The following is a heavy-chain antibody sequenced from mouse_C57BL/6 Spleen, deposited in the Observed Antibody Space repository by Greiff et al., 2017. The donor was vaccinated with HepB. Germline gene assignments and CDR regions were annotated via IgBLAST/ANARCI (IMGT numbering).Heavy chain of an antibody. D-gene: IGHD2-1*01. Sequence: EVKLVESGGGLVKPGGSLKLSCAASGFTFSDYGMHWVRQAPEKGLEWVAYIRSGSSTIYYADTVKGRFTISRDNAKNTLFLQMTSLRSEDTAMYYCARGPYVNLDYWGQGTTLTVSS. CDR2: IRSGSSTI. CDR1: GFTFSDYG. V-gene: IGHV5-17*01. CDR3: ARGPYVNLDY. J-gene: IGHJ2*01.